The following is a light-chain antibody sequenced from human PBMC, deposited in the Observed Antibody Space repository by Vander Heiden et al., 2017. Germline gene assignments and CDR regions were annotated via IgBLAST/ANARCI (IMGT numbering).Light chain of an antibody. CDR1: HSSSSY. J-gene: IGKJ1*01. Sequence: DIQMTQSPSSLSASVGDRVTITCRASHSSSSYLNWYQQKPGKAPKLLIDAASRLQSGVPSRFSGSGSGTDFTLTISSLQPEDFATYYCQQSYSTPRTFGQGTKVEIK. V-gene: IGKV1-39*01. CDR3: QQSYSTPRT. CDR2: AAS.